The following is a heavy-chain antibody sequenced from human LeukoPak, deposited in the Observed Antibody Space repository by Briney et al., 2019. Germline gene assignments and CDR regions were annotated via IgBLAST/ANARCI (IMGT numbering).Heavy chain of an antibody. CDR1: GFTFSDYG. Sequence: GRSLRLSRAASGFTFSDYGMHWVRQAPGKGLEWVAVISHDGSNKYYADSVRGRFTISRDNSKNTLYLQMNSPRAEDTAVYYCAKDLSWGSWLLFYWGQGTLVTVSS. V-gene: IGHV3-30*18. D-gene: IGHD5-18*01. CDR3: AKDLSWGSWLLFY. J-gene: IGHJ4*02. CDR2: ISHDGSNK.